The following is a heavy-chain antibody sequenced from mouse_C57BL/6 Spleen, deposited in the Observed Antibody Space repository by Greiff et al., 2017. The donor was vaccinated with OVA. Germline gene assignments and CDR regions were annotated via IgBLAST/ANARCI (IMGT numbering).Heavy chain of an antibody. Sequence: VKVVESGPELVKPGASVKISCKASGYTFTDYYINWVKQRPGQGLEWIGWIFPGSGSTYYNEKFQGKATLTVDKSSSTAYMLLSSLTSEDSAVYFCARSSSGYPRFAYWGQGTLVTVSA. V-gene: IGHV1-75*01. CDR3: ARSSSGYPRFAY. J-gene: IGHJ3*01. CDR2: IFPGSGST. CDR1: GYTFTDYY. D-gene: IGHD3-2*02.